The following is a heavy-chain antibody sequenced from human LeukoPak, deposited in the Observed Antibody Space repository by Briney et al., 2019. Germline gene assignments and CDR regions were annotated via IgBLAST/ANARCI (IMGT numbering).Heavy chain of an antibody. V-gene: IGHV1-3*01. CDR1: GYTFTSYD. D-gene: IGHD5-12*01. CDR2: INAGNGNT. J-gene: IGHJ4*02. Sequence: EASVKVSCKASGYTFTSYDINWVRQATGQRLEWMGWINAGNGNTEYSQKFQGRVTITRDTSASTAYMELSSLRSEDTAVYYCARGIVATFWGQGILVTVSS. CDR3: ARGIVATF.